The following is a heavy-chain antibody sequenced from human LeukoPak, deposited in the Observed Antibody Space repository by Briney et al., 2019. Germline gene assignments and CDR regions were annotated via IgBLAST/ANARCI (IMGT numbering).Heavy chain of an antibody. V-gene: IGHV3-23*01. Sequence: GSLRLSCSASGFTFSSYAVMWVRHAPREGLEGGSAISGSGGSTYYADSVMGRFTISRDNSKNTLYLQMNSLRAEDTAVYYCAKTMDYYGSGSPIHWGQGTLVTVSS. CDR3: AKTMDYYGSGSPIH. CDR2: ISGSGGST. J-gene: IGHJ4*02. D-gene: IGHD3-10*01. CDR1: GFTFSSYA.